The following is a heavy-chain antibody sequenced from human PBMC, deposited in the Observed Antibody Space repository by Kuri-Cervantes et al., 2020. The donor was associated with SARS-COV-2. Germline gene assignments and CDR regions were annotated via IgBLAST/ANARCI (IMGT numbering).Heavy chain of an antibody. Sequence: GESLKISCAASGFTFSSYWMHWVRQAPGKGLVWVSRINSDGSSTSYADSVKGRFTISRDNAKNTLYLQMNSLRAEDTAVYYCAKESMVGAWITMIDYWGQGTLVTVSS. CDR1: GFTFSSYW. CDR3: AKESMVGAWITMIDY. V-gene: IGHV3-74*01. CDR2: INSDGSST. D-gene: IGHD3-10*01. J-gene: IGHJ4*02.